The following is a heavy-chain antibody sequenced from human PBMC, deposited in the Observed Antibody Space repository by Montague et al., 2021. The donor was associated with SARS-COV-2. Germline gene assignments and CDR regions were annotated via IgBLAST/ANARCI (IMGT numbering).Heavy chain of an antibody. CDR3: ARARRGSGAGSYYDILVNWFDP. Sequence: TLSLTCTVSGGSISSGGYYWSWIRKHPGKGLEWIGYIYYSGSTNYNPSLKSRVTISADTSKNQFSLKLSSVTAADTAVYYCARARRGSGAGSYYDILVNWFDPWGQGTLVTVSS. V-gene: IGHV4-31*03. CDR1: GGSISSGGYY. D-gene: IGHD3-10*01. CDR2: IYYSGST. J-gene: IGHJ5*02.